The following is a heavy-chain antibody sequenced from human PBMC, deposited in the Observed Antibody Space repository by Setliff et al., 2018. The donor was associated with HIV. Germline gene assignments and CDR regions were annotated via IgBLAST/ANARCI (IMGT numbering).Heavy chain of an antibody. V-gene: IGHV3-74*01. CDR3: AKNIAGVCFSGLDY. CDR2: IHRDGSTT. J-gene: IGHJ4*02. Sequence: GGSLRLSCAASGFTFSSNWMHWVRQAPGKGLVWVSRIHRDGSTTNYADSVKGRFTISRDSAKNTLYLQMNSLGAADTAVYYCAKNIAGVCFSGLDYWGQGALVTVSS. CDR1: GFTFSSNW. D-gene: IGHD2-15*01.